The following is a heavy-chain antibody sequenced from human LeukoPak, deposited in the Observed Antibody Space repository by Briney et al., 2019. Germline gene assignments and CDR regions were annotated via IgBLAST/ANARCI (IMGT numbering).Heavy chain of an antibody. J-gene: IGHJ4*02. CDR2: IIPIFGTA. Sequence: GASVKVSCKASGGTFSSYAISWVRQAPGQGLEWMGGIIPIFGTANYAQKFQGRVAMTRNTSTSTVYMELSSLRSEDTAIYFCTRSGVVGAPGDFDYWGQGTLVTVSS. V-gene: IGHV1-69*05. CDR1: GGTFSSYA. D-gene: IGHD2-15*01. CDR3: TRSGVVGAPGDFDY.